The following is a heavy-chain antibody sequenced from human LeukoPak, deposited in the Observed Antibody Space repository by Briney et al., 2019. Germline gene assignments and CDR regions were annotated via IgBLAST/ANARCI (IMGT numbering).Heavy chain of an antibody. V-gene: IGHV4-34*01. Sequence: SETLSLTCAVYGGSFSGYYWSWIRQPPGKGLEWIGEINHSGSTNYNPSLKSRVTISVDTSKNQFSLKLSSVTAADTAVYYCARAAIIGYSSSWGFDYWGQGTLVTVSS. D-gene: IGHD6-13*01. J-gene: IGHJ4*02. CDR2: INHSGST. CDR3: ARAAIIGYSSSWGFDY. CDR1: GGSFSGYY.